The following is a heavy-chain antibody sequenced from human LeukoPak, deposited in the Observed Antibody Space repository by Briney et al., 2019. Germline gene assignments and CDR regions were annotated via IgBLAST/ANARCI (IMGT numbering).Heavy chain of an antibody. V-gene: IGHV3-64D*06. CDR2: ISSSGGGT. J-gene: IGHJ4*02. Sequence: GRSLRLSCSASGFTFSSYAMDWVRQAPGKGLDYVSSISSSGGGTYYADSVKGRFTISRDNSKNTLFLQMRSLRPEDTAVYYCVKRDAYKYDYWGQGTLVTVSS. D-gene: IGHD5-24*01. CDR1: GFTFSSYA. CDR3: VKRDAYKYDY.